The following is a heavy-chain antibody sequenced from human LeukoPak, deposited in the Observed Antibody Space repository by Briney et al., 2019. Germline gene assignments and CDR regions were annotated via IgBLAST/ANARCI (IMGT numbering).Heavy chain of an antibody. CDR1: GFTFSSYG. D-gene: IGHD5-12*01. V-gene: IGHV3-30*18. J-gene: IGHJ4*02. CDR3: AKVKTGQRWLQMSATAEYYFDY. CDR2: ISYDGSNK. Sequence: PGGSLRLSCAASGFTFSSYGMHWVRQAPGKGLEWVAVISYDGSNKYYADSVKGRFTISRDNSKNTLYLQMNSLRAEDTAVYYCAKVKTGQRWLQMSATAEYYFDYWGQGTLVTVSS.